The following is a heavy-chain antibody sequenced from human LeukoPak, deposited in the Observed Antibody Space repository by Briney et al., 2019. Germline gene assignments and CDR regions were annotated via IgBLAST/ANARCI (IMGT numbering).Heavy chain of an antibody. Sequence: SVKVSCKASGNTFRKSPITWVRQAPGQGLEWMGRIIPAFGSSNYAQKFQGRVTITTDESTSPVYLELSSLRSDDTAVYYCARDRGLMDCSGGSCYAWDSDYWGQGTLVTVSS. CDR2: IIPAFGSS. CDR3: ARDRGLMDCSGGSCYAWDSDY. CDR1: GNTFRKSP. D-gene: IGHD2-15*01. J-gene: IGHJ4*02. V-gene: IGHV1-69*05.